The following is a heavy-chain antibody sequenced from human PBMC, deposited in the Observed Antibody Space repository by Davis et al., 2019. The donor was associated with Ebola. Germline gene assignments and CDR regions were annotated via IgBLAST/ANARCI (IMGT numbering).Heavy chain of an antibody. CDR1: GFTFSSYS. CDR3: ARRRGGIAAAAGYFDY. V-gene: IGHV3-21*01. D-gene: IGHD6-13*01. J-gene: IGHJ4*02. CDR2: ISSSSSYI. Sequence: GESLNIPCAASGFTFSSYSMNWVRQAPGKGLEWVSSISSSSSYIYYADSVKGRFTISRDNAKNSLYLQMNSLRAEDTAVYYCARRRGGIAAAAGYFDYWGQGTLVTVSS.